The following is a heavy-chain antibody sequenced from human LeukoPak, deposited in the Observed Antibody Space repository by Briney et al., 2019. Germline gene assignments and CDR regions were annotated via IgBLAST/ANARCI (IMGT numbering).Heavy chain of an antibody. D-gene: IGHD2-2*01. V-gene: IGHV4-34*01. CDR3: ARGPLKDIVVVPAAMAFDI. Sequence: SETLSLTCAVYGGSFSGYYWSWIRQPPGKGLKWIGEINHSGSTNYNPSLKSRVTISVDTSKNQFSLKLSSVTAADTAVYYCARGPLKDIVVVPAAMAFDIWGQGTMVTVSS. CDR2: INHSGST. CDR1: GGSFSGYY. J-gene: IGHJ3*02.